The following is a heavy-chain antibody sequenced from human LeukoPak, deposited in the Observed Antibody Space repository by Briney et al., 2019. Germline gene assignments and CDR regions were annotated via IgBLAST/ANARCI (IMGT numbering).Heavy chain of an antibody. J-gene: IGHJ4*02. Sequence: GGSLRLSCAASGFTFSSYGMHWVRQAPGKGLEWVAVISYDGSNKYYADSVKGRFTISRDNSKNTLYLQMNSLRAEDTAVYYCAKGEDYVDYWGQGTLVTVSS. D-gene: IGHD1-26*01. V-gene: IGHV3-30*18. CDR1: GFTFSSYG. CDR2: ISYDGSNK. CDR3: AKGEDYVDY.